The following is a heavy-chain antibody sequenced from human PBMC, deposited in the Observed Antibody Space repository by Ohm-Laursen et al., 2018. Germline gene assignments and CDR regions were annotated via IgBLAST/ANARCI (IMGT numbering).Heavy chain of an antibody. D-gene: IGHD6-13*01. CDR3: AKPPSSSWYLLDY. Sequence: SLRLSCAASGFTFSSYAMSWVRQAPGKGLEWVSAISSSGGSTYYADSVKGRFTISRDTSKNTLYLQMNSLRAEDTAVYYCAKPPSSSWYLLDYWGQGTLVTVSS. CDR2: ISSSGGST. CDR1: GFTFSSYA. J-gene: IGHJ4*02. V-gene: IGHV3-23*01.